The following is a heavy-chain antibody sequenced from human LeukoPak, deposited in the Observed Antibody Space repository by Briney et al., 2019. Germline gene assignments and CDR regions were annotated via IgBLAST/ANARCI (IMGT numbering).Heavy chain of an antibody. CDR3: AKERNYYGSGTNPPHWYFDL. CDR1: GFTFSSYG. D-gene: IGHD3-10*01. J-gene: IGHJ2*01. V-gene: IGHV3-30*18. Sequence: PGGSLRLSCAASGFTFSSYGMHWVRQAPGKGLEWVAVISYDGSNKYYADSVKGRFTISRDNSKNTLYLQMNSLRAEDTAVYYCAKERNYYGSGTNPPHWYFDLWGRGTLVTVSS. CDR2: ISYDGSNK.